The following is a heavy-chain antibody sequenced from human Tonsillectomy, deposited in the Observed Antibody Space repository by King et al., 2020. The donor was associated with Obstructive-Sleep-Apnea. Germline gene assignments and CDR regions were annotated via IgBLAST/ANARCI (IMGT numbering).Heavy chain of an antibody. CDR2: ISYDGSNK. V-gene: IGHV3-30*03. CDR3: ATGSPVDIVLLQSDY. D-gene: IGHD5-12*01. CDR1: GFSFSNYG. J-gene: IGHJ4*02. Sequence: VQLVESGGGVVQPGRSLGLSCAASGFSFSNYGMHWVRQAPGKGLEWVAIISYDGSNKYYADSVRGRFTISRDNSKNALYLQMNSLRADDTAVYYCATGSPVDIVLLQSDYWGQGTLVTVSS.